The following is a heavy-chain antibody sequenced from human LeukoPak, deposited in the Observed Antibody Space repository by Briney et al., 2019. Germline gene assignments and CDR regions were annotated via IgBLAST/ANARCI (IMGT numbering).Heavy chain of an antibody. CDR1: GFTFSSYA. V-gene: IGHV3-23*01. J-gene: IGHJ6*02. CDR2: ISISGGST. CDR3: AKVNYCTYNSCSRSNGMDV. Sequence: HPGGSLRLSCAASGFTFSSYAMTWVRQAPGKGLEWVSSISISGGSTHYADSVKGRFTISRDNSKNTLYLQMNSLRVEDTAVFYCAKVNYCTYNSCSRSNGMDVWGQGTTVTVSS. D-gene: IGHD2-2*01.